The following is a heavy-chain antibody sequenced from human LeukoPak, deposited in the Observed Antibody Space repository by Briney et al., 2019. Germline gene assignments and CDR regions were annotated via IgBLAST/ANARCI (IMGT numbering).Heavy chain of an antibody. CDR1: GFTVSSNY. CDR3: ARSPGQWELLPYFDY. V-gene: IGHV3-66*01. J-gene: IGHJ4*02. Sequence: GGSLRLSCAASGFTVSSNYMSWVRQAPGKGLEWVSVIYSGGSTYYADSVKGRFTISRDNSKNTLYLQMNSLRAEDTAVYYCARSPGQWELLPYFDYWGQGTLVTVSS. CDR2: IYSGGST. D-gene: IGHD1-26*01.